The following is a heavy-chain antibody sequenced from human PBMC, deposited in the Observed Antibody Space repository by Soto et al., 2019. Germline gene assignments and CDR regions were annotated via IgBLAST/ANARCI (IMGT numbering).Heavy chain of an antibody. CDR1: GFTFSSYA. J-gene: IGHJ6*02. Sequence: GGSLRLSCAASGFTFSSYAMSWVRQAPGKGLEWVSAISGSGGSTYYADSVKGRFTISRDNSKNTRYLQMNSLRAEDTAVYYCAKEGGSSGWYRGYGMDVWGQGTTVTVSS. CDR2: ISGSGGST. V-gene: IGHV3-23*01. CDR3: AKEGGSSGWYRGYGMDV. D-gene: IGHD6-19*01.